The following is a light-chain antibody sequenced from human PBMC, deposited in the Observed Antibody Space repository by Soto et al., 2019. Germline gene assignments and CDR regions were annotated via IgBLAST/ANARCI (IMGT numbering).Light chain of an antibody. CDR1: QSVLSTSNNKNY. Sequence: IVMTQSPDSLGVSLGERATINYKSSQSVLSTSNNKNYLAWYQQKPGQPPKLLIYWASTRESGVPDRFSGSGSGTDFTLTISGLQAEDVAVYFCQHYYSTPPTFGQGTKVEIK. CDR3: QHYYSTPPT. V-gene: IGKV4-1*01. J-gene: IGKJ1*01. CDR2: WAS.